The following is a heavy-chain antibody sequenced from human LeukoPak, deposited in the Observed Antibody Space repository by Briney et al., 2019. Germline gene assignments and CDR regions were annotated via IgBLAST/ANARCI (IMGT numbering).Heavy chain of an antibody. CDR2: ISGSGGST. Sequence: PGGSLRLSCAASGFTFSSYGMSWVRQAPGKGLEWVSAISGSGGSTYYADSVKGRFTISRDNSKNTLYLQMNSLRAEDTAVYYCAKASSGYYYPNWYFDLWGRGPLVTVSS. J-gene: IGHJ2*01. V-gene: IGHV3-23*01. D-gene: IGHD3-22*01. CDR3: AKASSGYYYPNWYFDL. CDR1: GFTFSSYG.